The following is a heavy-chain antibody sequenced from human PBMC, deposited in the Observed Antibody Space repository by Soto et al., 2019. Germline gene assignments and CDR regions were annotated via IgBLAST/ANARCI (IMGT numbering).Heavy chain of an antibody. CDR1: GGSFRGYY. D-gene: IGHD2-15*01. CDR2: INHSGST. CDR3: ARDMSGGWNDY. Sequence: SETLSLTCAVYGGSFRGYYWSWIRQPPGKGLEWIGEINHSGSTNYNPSLKSRVTISVDTSKNQFSLKLSSVTAADTAVYYCARDMSGGWNDYWGQGTLVTVSS. J-gene: IGHJ4*02. V-gene: IGHV4-34*01.